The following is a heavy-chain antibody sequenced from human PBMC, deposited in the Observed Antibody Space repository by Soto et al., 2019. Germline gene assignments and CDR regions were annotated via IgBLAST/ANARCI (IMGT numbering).Heavy chain of an antibody. CDR1: GYTFTSYG. CDR3: XXXXXXXXXXXXLYGMDV. CDR2: ISAYNGNT. V-gene: IGHV1-18*01. J-gene: IGHJ6*02. Sequence: QVQLVQSGAEVKKPGASVKVSCKASGYTFTSYGISWVRQAPGQGLEWMGWISAYNGNTNYAQKLQGRVTMTTDTXXXXXXXXXXXXXXXXXXXXXXXXXXXXXXXXXXLYGMDVWGQGTTVTVSS.